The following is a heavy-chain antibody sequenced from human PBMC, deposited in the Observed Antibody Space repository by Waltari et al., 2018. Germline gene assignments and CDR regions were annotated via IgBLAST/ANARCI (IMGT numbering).Heavy chain of an antibody. CDR3: ARSFGGSGSYKFDT. Sequence: RLQESGPGRMKPSETLSLICTVSGASISISTHYWGWIRQTPGLGPEWIGSVHYTGKTCNNPSLESRVSLSVDTSKNLFSLELTSVTAADTATYFCARSFGGSGSYKFDTWGRGILVSVSS. CDR1: GASISISTHY. CDR2: VHYTGKT. J-gene: IGHJ4*02. V-gene: IGHV4-39*02. D-gene: IGHD3-10*01.